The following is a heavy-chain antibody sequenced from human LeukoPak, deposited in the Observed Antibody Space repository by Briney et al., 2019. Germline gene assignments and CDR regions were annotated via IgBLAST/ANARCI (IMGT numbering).Heavy chain of an antibody. V-gene: IGHV3-33*01. Sequence: PGGSLRLSCAASGFTFSSYGMHWVRQAPGKGLEWVAVIWYDGSNKYYADSVKGRFTISRDNSKNTLYLQMNSLRAEDTAVYYCARGPLRITGTFSIDYWGQGTLVTVSS. CDR1: GFTFSSYG. CDR3: ARGPLRITGTFSIDY. J-gene: IGHJ4*02. CDR2: IWYDGSNK. D-gene: IGHD1-20*01.